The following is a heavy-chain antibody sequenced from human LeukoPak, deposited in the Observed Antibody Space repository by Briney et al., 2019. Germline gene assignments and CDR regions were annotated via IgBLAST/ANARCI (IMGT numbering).Heavy chain of an antibody. Sequence: GGSLRLSCAASGFTFSSYAMSWVRQAPGKGLEWVSAISGSGGSTYYADSVKGRFTISRDNSKNTLYLQMNSLRAEDTAVYYCARDWVADTGYDYWGQGTLVTVSS. V-gene: IGHV3-23*01. CDR3: ARDWVADTGYDY. CDR1: GFTFSSYA. J-gene: IGHJ4*02. CDR2: ISGSGGST. D-gene: IGHD5-18*01.